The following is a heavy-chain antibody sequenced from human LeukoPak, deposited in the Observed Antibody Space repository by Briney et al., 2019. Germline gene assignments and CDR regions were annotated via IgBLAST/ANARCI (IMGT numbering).Heavy chain of an antibody. V-gene: IGHV4-34*01. CDR2: MHYTGAT. D-gene: IGHD4-23*01. CDR3: ARGVTLYYYFDL. CDR1: GGSLSGYY. Sequence: SETLSLICAVYGGSLSGYYWSWFRQPPGKGLEWIGEMHYTGATNYSPSLKSRVTISAGTSKNQFSLKVNSVTAADTAVYYCARGVTLYYYFDLWGRGTLVTVSS. J-gene: IGHJ2*01.